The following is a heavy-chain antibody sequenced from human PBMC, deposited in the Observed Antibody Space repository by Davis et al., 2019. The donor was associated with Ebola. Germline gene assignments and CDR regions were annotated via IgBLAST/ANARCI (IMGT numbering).Heavy chain of an antibody. J-gene: IGHJ4*02. CDR2: IWYDGSNK. CDR1: GFTFSSYG. D-gene: IGHD3-3*01. CDR3: ARDGAYYDFWSGYYPRYYFDY. V-gene: IGHV3-33*01. Sequence: GESLKISCAASGFTFSSYGMHWVRQAPGKGLEWVAVIWYDGSNKYYADSVKGRFTISRDNSKNTLYLQMNSLRAEDTAVYYCARDGAYYDFWSGYYPRYYFDYWGQGTLVTVSS.